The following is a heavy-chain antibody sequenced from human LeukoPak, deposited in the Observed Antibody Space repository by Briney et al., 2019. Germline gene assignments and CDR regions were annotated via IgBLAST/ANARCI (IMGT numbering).Heavy chain of an antibody. J-gene: IGHJ4*02. Sequence: SETLSLTCAVYGVSFSGSYWNWIRQPPGKGLQWIGEVTHDGRINYNPSLRGRVTISVDTSMNQFSLRLTSVTAADTAVYYCATIYGDLSDFDSWAQGTLVTVSS. CDR2: VTHDGRI. D-gene: IGHD4-17*01. V-gene: IGHV4-34*01. CDR1: GVSFSGSY. CDR3: ATIYGDLSDFDS.